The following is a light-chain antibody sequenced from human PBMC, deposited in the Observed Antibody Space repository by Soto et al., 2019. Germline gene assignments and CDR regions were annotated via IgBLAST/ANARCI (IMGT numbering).Light chain of an antibody. V-gene: IGKV4-1*01. Sequence: DIVMTQSPDSLAVSLGERATINCKSSQSVLYSTNNKNYLAWYQQKPGQPPKLLIYWASTRESGVPDRFSGSGSGTDFTLTISSLQTEDVAVYYCQQSYTTPPAFGQGTKVDI. CDR2: WAS. J-gene: IGKJ1*01. CDR3: QQSYTTPPA. CDR1: QSVLYSTNNKNY.